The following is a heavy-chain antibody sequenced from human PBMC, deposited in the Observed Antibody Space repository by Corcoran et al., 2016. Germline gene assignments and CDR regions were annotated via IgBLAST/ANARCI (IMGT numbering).Heavy chain of an antibody. Sequence: QVQLVQSGAEVKKPGSSVKVSCKASGGTFSSYAISWVRQAPGQGLEWMGGIIPIFGTANYAQKFQGRVTITADESTSTAYMELSSLRSEDPAVYYCARGSQQLVPGLIAYYYYGIDVWGQGTTVTVSS. V-gene: IGHV1-69*01. D-gene: IGHD6-6*01. CDR3: ARGSQQLVPGLIAYYYYGIDV. CDR1: GGTFSSYA. J-gene: IGHJ6*02. CDR2: IIPIFGTA.